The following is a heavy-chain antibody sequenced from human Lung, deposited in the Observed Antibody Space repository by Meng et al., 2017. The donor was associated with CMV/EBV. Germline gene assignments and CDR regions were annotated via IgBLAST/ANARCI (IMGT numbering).Heavy chain of an antibody. CDR3: VKGWLWLDY. CDR2: ISGSGDST. Sequence: GESLKISCTASGFTISRQAMSWVRQAPGKGLEWVSGISGSGDSTNYADSVKGRFTISRDNSKNTLSLQRNSLRAEGTALYDCVKGWLWLDYWGQGTLVTVSS. J-gene: IGHJ4*02. D-gene: IGHD5-18*01. V-gene: IGHV3-23*01. CDR1: GFTISRQA.